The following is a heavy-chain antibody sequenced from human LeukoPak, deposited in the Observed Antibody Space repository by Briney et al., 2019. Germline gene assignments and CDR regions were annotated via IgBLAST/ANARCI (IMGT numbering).Heavy chain of an antibody. V-gene: IGHV1-24*01. J-gene: IGHJ5*02. D-gene: IGHD4-17*01. CDR1: GYSPTALA. CDR2: FDPDDGAR. Sequence: GASVKVSCKVSGYSPTALAIHWVRQAPGKGLEWMGRFDPDDGARIYSQRFQDRFLMTEDPSSDTAYMELSGLRSEDTAVYFCASDRTMTTVTSGQSWDDPWGQGTLVTVSS. CDR3: ASDRTMTTVTSGQSWDDP.